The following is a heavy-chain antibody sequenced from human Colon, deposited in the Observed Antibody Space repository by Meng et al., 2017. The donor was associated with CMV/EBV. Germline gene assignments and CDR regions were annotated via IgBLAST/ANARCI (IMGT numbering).Heavy chain of an antibody. CDR3: VRDNARVQGNIPILVVPQGFDY. D-gene: IGHD3-22*01. J-gene: IGHJ4*02. CDR1: GFIFSSYS. V-gene: IGHV3-21*01. CDR2: ITSSSSYI. Sequence: GESLKISCAASGFIFSSYSMHWVRQAPGKGLAWVSSITSSSSYIYYADSLKGRFTISRDNARSSLYLQMNSLRAEDTAVYYCVRDNARVQGNIPILVVPQGFDYWGQGTVVTVSS.